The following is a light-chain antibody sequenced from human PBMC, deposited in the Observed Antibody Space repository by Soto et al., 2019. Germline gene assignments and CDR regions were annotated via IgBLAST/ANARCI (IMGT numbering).Light chain of an antibody. CDR3: PHHNSYSQT. Sequence: DIQLTQSPPTLSSSVGDRVTITCRASQSIRYYLAWYQQMPGKAPKLLIYGASSLQSQIPSRFSGSGYGREFTLYISSLQLDDVASYLCPHHNSYSQTFVQGTKVYIK. J-gene: IGKJ1*01. CDR2: GAS. CDR1: QSIRYY. V-gene: IGKV1-5*01.